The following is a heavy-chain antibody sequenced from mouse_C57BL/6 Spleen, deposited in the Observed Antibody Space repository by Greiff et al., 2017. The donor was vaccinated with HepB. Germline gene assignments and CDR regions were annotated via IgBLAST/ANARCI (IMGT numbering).Heavy chain of an antibody. Sequence: EVQLQQSGPVLVKPGASVKMSCKASGYTFTDYYMNWVKQSHGKSLEWIGVINPYNGGTSYNQKFKGKATLTVDKSSSTAYMELNSLTSEDSAVYYCARGGDSPSWYFDVWGTGTTVTVSS. CDR3: ARGGDSPSWYFDV. V-gene: IGHV1-19*01. D-gene: IGHD2-12*01. J-gene: IGHJ1*03. CDR1: GYTFTDYY. CDR2: INPYNGGT.